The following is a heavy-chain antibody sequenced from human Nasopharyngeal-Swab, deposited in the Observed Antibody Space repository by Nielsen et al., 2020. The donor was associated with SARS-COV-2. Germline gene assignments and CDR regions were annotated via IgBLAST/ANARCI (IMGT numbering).Heavy chain of an antibody. V-gene: IGHV1-18*01. J-gene: IGHJ4*02. CDR3: ARDMWAVAGNGPDY. CDR1: GYTFTSYG. CDR2: ISAYNGNT. Sequence: ASVKVSCKASGYTFTSYGISWVRQAPGQGPEWMGWISAYNGNTNYAQKLQGRVTMTTDTSTSTAYMELRSLRSDDTAVYYCARDMWAVAGNGPDYWGQGTLVTVSS. D-gene: IGHD6-19*01.